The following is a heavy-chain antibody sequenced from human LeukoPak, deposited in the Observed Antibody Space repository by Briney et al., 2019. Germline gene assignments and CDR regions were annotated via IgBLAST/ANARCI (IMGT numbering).Heavy chain of an antibody. CDR2: IIPIFGTA. J-gene: IGHJ6*02. V-gene: IGHV1-69*13. Sequence: ASVKVSCKASGYTFTSYDINWVRQAPGQGLEWMGGIIPIFGTANYAQKFQGRVTITADESTSTAYMELSSLRSEDTAVYYCAKRGYSGYDLEENYYYYGMDVWGQGTTVTVSS. CDR3: AKRGYSGYDLEENYYYYGMDV. CDR1: GYTFTSYD. D-gene: IGHD5-12*01.